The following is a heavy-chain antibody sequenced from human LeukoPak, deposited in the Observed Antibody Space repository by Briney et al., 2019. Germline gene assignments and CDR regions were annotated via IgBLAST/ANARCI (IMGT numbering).Heavy chain of an antibody. CDR2: ISTNAGRT. CDR3: PLPALGY. V-gene: IGHV3-64D*08. Sequence: GGSLRLSCSASGFTFSSYAMHWVRQAPGKGLQYVSGISTNAGRTYYAESVKGRFTISRDNSKNTLYLQMSSLGAEDTAVYFCPLPALGYWGQGALVTVSS. D-gene: IGHD2-21*01. CDR1: GFTFSSYA. J-gene: IGHJ4*02.